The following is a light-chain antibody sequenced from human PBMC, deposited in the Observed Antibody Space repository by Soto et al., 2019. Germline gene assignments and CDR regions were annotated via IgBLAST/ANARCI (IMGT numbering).Light chain of an antibody. CDR1: QSISSY. Sequence: DIQMTQSPSSLSASVGDRVTITCRASQSISSYLNWYQQKPGKAPKLLIYAASSLQSGVPSRFSGSGSGTDFTLTIXXLXPEXXATXXXXXXYSTPLTFGGGTKVEIK. CDR3: XXXYSTPLT. CDR2: AAS. V-gene: IGKV1-39*01. J-gene: IGKJ4*01.